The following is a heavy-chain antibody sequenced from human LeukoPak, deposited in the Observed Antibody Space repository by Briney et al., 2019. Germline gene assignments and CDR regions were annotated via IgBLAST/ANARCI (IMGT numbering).Heavy chain of an antibody. V-gene: IGHV1-18*01. J-gene: IGHJ4*02. Sequence: GASVNVSCKASGYTFTSYGISWVRQAPGQGLEWMGWISAYNGNTNYAQKFQGRVTITADESTSTAYMELSSLRSEDTAVYYCARGGYYSSIDYWGQGTLVTVSS. CDR1: GYTFTSYG. D-gene: IGHD3-22*01. CDR2: ISAYNGNT. CDR3: ARGGYYSSIDY.